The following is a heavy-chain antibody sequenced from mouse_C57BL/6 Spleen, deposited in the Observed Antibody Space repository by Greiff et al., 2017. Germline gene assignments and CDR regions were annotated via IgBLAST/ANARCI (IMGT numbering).Heavy chain of an antibody. V-gene: IGHV5-4*01. CDR3: ARDPLLPNAMDY. CDR1: GFTFSSYA. Sequence: EVKLVESGGGLVKPGGSLKLSCAASGFTFSSYAMSWVRQTPEKRLEWVATISDGGSYTYYPDNVKGRFTISRDNAKNNLYLQMSHLKSEDTAMYYCARDPLLPNAMDYWGQGTSVTVSS. D-gene: IGHD2-10*01. CDR2: ISDGGSYT. J-gene: IGHJ4*01.